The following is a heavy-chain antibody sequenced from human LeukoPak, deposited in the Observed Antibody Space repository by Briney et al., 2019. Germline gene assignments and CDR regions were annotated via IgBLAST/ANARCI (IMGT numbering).Heavy chain of an antibody. CDR2: ITASGDRT. D-gene: IGHD2-15*01. Sequence: GESLRLSCAASGFTFGDYVMIWVRQAPGKGLEWVSGITASGDRTFYGASVRGRFTVSRDNSKNMVYLQMNSLRVDDTAVYYCARRDIVVVVSASDYWGQGTLVTVSS. J-gene: IGHJ4*02. CDR1: GFTFGDYV. CDR3: ARRDIVVVVSASDY. V-gene: IGHV3-23*01.